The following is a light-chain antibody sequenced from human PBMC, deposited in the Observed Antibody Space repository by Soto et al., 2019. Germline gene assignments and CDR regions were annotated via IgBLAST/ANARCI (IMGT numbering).Light chain of an antibody. CDR3: QQYNSYSWT. CDR1: QSISSW. Sequence: DIQMTQSPSTLSASVGDRVTITCRASQSISSWLAWYQQKPGKAPKLLIYDASSLESGVPSRFSGSGSGTEFTLTINRLQPDDFANYYCQQYNSYSWTFGQGTKVDIK. V-gene: IGKV1-5*01. CDR2: DAS. J-gene: IGKJ1*01.